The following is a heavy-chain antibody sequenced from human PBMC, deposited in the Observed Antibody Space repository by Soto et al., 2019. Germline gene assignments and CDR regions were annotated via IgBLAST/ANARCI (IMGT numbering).Heavy chain of an antibody. CDR1: GFSLTTDGMA. V-gene: IGHV2-5*01. Sequence: SGPTLVNPTQTLTLTCTFSGFSLTTDGMAVGWIRQPPGKALEWLALIYWNDDKRYSPSLRNRLTITRDTSKNQVVLTMINMDPEDTATYYCAHRPGYYDSSAPYGWGQGTLVTVSS. J-gene: IGHJ4*02. CDR3: AHRPGYYDSSAPYG. D-gene: IGHD3-22*01. CDR2: IYWNDDK.